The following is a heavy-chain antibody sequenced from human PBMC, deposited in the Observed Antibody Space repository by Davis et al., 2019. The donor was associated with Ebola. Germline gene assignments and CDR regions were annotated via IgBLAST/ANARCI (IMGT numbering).Heavy chain of an antibody. CDR3: VREWGGGPFNY. CDR1: GFSVTNNY. Sequence: GGSLRLSCEASGFSVTNNYMSWVRQAPGKGLEWVSVVYSGGTTDYADSVKGRFTVSRDNSKNMLFLQMNSLRAEDTAVHYCVREWGGGPFNYWGQGTLVTVSS. D-gene: IGHD2-15*01. V-gene: IGHV3-66*01. J-gene: IGHJ4*02. CDR2: VYSGGTT.